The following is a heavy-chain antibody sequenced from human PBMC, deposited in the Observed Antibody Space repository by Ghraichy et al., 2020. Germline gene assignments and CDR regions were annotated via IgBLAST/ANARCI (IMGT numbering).Heavy chain of an antibody. CDR1: GGSFSGYY. D-gene: IGHD3-10*01. V-gene: IGHV4-34*01. CDR3: ARGGGEGLGTMVRGVAYYYMDV. Sequence: SETLSLTCAVYGGSFSGYYWSWIRQPPGKGLEWIGEINHSGSTNYNPSLKSRVTISVDTSKNQFSLKLSSVTAADTAVYYCARGGGEGLGTMVRGVAYYYMDVWGKGTTVTVSS. J-gene: IGHJ6*03. CDR2: INHSGST.